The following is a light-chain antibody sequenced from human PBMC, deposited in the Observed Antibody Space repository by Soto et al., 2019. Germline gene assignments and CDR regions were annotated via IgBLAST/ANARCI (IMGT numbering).Light chain of an antibody. V-gene: IGKV1-5*03. J-gene: IGKJ2*01. Sequence: DIRMTQSPSTLSGSVGYRVTITCRASQTISSWLAWYQQKPGKAPKLLIYKASTLKSGVPSRFSGSGSGTEFTLTISSLQPDDFATYSCQQYYSYPYTFGQGTKVDIK. CDR3: QQYYSYPYT. CDR2: KAS. CDR1: QTISSW.